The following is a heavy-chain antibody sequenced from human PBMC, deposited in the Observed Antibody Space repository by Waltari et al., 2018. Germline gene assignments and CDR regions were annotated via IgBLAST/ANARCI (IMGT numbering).Heavy chain of an antibody. CDR2: ISSSGSTI. CDR3: ARGSVTIQLLY. CDR1: GFPFSRYE. Sequence: EVQLVESGGGLVQPGGSLRLSCAASGFPFSRYEMNWVRQAPGKGLEWVSYISSSGSTIYYADSVKGRFTISRDNAKNSLYLQMNSLRAEDTAVYYCARGSVTIQLLYWGQGTLVTVSS. J-gene: IGHJ4*02. D-gene: IGHD4-4*01. V-gene: IGHV3-48*03.